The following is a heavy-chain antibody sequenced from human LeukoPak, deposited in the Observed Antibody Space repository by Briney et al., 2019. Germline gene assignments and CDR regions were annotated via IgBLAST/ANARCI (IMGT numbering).Heavy chain of an antibody. CDR3: VRGFYSPHY. V-gene: IGHV4-59*01. CDR1: GGSISSDY. J-gene: IGHJ4*02. D-gene: IGHD4-11*01. CDR2: IYYSGRT. Sequence: PSETLSLTCTVSGGSISSDYWSWIRQPPGKGLEWIGYIYYSGRTYYNPSLKSRITISVDTSKNQFSLKLSSVSAADTAVYYCVRGFYSPHYWGQGTLVTVSS.